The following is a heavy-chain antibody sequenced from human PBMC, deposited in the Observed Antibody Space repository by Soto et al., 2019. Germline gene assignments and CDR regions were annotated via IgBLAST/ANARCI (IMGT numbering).Heavy chain of an antibody. D-gene: IGHD3-16*01. CDR1: GYTFTSYD. CDR3: ARGQTASGGPDY. V-gene: IGHV1-8*01. J-gene: IGHJ4*02. Sequence: ASVKVSCKASGYTFTSYDINWVRQATGQGLEWMGWMNPNSGNTGYAQKFQGRVTMTRNTSISTAYMELSSLRSEDTAVYYCARGQTASGGPDYWGQGTLVTVSS. CDR2: MNPNSGNT.